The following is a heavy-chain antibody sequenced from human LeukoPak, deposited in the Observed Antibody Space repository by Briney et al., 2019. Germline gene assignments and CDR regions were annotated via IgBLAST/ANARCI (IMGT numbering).Heavy chain of an antibody. J-gene: IGHJ4*02. Sequence: PSETLSLTCTVSGDSIISYYWSWFRQPPGKGLEWIGYIYHSGTTNYNPSLKSRVTISVDTSKNQFSLQLNSVTAADTSVYYCARDGGLVGAAFDYWGQGTLVTVSS. CDR1: GDSIISYY. CDR3: ARDGGLVGAAFDY. V-gene: IGHV4-59*01. D-gene: IGHD1-26*01. CDR2: IYHSGTT.